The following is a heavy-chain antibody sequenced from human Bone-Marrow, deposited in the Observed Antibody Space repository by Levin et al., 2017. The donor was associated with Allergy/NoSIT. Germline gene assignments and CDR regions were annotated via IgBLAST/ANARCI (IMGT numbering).Heavy chain of an antibody. CDR2: INPNSGGT. CDR3: ARTIYYYYYMDV. J-gene: IGHJ6*03. CDR1: GYTFTGYY. Sequence: VASVKVSCKASGYTFTGYYMHWVRQAPGQGLEWMGRINPNSGGTNYAQKFQGRVTMTRDTSISTAYMELSRLRSDDTAVYYCARTIYYYYYMDVWGKGTTVTVSS. V-gene: IGHV1-2*06. D-gene: IGHD3-9*01.